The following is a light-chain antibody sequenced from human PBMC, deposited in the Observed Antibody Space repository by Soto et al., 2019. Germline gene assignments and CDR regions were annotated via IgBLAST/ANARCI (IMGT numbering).Light chain of an antibody. CDR2: DVS. V-gene: IGLV2-14*01. CDR1: SSDVGRYNY. Sequence: QSGLAQPSSVSGSPGKSIAISCTGTSSDVGRYNYVSWFQQHPGKAPKLMIYDVSNRPSGVSDRFSGSKSGNTASLTISGLQAEDEADYYCSSYTSSNTFVFGTGTKVTVL. J-gene: IGLJ1*01. CDR3: SSYTSSNTFV.